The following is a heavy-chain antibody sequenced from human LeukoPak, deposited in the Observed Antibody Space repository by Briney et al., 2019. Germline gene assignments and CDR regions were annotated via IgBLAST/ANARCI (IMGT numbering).Heavy chain of an antibody. CDR1: GGSISSSNW. J-gene: IGHJ5*02. CDR2: IYHSGST. V-gene: IGHV4-4*02. Sequence: SEALSLTCAVSGGSISSSNWWSWVRQPPGKGPEWIGEIYHSGSTNYNPSLKSRVTISVDKSKNQFSLKLSSVTAADTAVYYCARSEASIEDWFDPWGQGTLVTVSS. D-gene: IGHD2-21*01. CDR3: ARSEASIEDWFDP.